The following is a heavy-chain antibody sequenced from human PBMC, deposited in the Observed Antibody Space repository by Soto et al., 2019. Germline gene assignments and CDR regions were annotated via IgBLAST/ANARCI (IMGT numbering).Heavy chain of an antibody. Sequence: PSETLSLTCTVSGGSISSYYWSWIRQPPGKGLEWIGTIYYSGSTYYNPSLKSRVTISVDTSKNQFSLKLSSVTAADTAVYYCVRAISGSFALWGQGTLVTVSS. CDR2: IYYSGST. D-gene: IGHD3-9*01. CDR1: GGSISSYY. V-gene: IGHV4-59*04. CDR3: VRAISGSFAL. J-gene: IGHJ4*02.